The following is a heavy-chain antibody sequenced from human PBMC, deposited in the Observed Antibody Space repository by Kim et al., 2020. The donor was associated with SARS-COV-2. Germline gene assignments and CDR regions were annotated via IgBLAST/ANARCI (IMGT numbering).Heavy chain of an antibody. V-gene: IGHV1-3*01. D-gene: IGHD2-15*01. Sequence: ASVKVSCKASGYTFTSYAMHWVRQAPGQRLEWMGWINAGNGNTKYSQKFQGRVTITRDTSASTAYMELSSLRSEDTAVYYCARERDGYCSGGSCYSGYYYYGMDVRGQGTTVTVSS. CDR2: INAGNGNT. J-gene: IGHJ6*02. CDR1: GYTFTSYA. CDR3: ARERDGYCSGGSCYSGYYYYGMDV.